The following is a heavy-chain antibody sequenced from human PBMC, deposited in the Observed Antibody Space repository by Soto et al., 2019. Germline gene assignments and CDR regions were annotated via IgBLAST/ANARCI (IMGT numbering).Heavy chain of an antibody. CDR1: GYTFTSYG. Sequence: QVQLVQSGAEVKKPGASVKVSCKASGYTFTSYGISWVRQAPGQGLEWMGWISAHNGNTKYAQKVQDRVTKTTDTSTSTAYRELRRLRSDDTPVYYCARDPEIVDSWGQGTLVTVSS. CDR2: ISAHNGNT. J-gene: IGHJ4*02. CDR3: ARDPEIVDS. V-gene: IGHV1-18*01.